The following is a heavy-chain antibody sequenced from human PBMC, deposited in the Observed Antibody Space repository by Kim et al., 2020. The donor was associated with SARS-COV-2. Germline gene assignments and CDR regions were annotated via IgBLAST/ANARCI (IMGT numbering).Heavy chain of an antibody. CDR2: IKQGGSEK. CDR3: ARARSGSWGAFDI. Sequence: GGSLRLSCAASGFTSTTYWMSWVRQAPGKGLEWVANIKQGGSEKYYVDSVKGRFTISRDNAKNSLYLQMNSLRAEDTAVYYCARARSGSWGAFDIWGQGTMVTVSS. V-gene: IGHV3-7*01. D-gene: IGHD1-26*01. CDR1: GFTSTTYW. J-gene: IGHJ3*02.